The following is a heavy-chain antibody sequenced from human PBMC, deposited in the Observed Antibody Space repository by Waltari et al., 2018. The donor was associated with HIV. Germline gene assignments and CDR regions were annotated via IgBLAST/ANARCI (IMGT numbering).Heavy chain of an antibody. Sequence: QLQLQESGPGLVKPSETLSLTCTVSVGSISSSSYYWGWIRQPPGKGLEWIGSIYYSGSTYYNPSLKSRVTISVDTSKNQFSLKLSSVTAADTAVYYCASGAAPEDYYGMDVWGQGTTVTVSS. CDR2: IYYSGST. CDR3: ASGAAPEDYYGMDV. D-gene: IGHD6-13*01. J-gene: IGHJ6*02. V-gene: IGHV4-39*01. CDR1: VGSISSSSYY.